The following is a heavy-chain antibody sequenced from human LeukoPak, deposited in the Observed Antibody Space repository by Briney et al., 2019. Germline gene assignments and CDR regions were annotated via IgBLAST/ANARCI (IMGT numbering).Heavy chain of an antibody. CDR1: GFTFSSYG. Sequence: PGRSLRLSCAASGFTFSSYGMHWVRQAPGKGLEWVAVIWYDGSNKYYADSVKGRFTISGDNSKNTLYLQMNSLRAEDTAVYYCARSLPYSSWYLLSHYWGQGTLVTVSS. CDR3: ARSLPYSSWYLLSHY. J-gene: IGHJ4*02. CDR2: IWYDGSNK. D-gene: IGHD6-13*01. V-gene: IGHV3-33*01.